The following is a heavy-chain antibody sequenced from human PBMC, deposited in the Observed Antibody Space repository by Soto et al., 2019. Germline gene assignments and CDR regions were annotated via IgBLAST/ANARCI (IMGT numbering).Heavy chain of an antibody. D-gene: IGHD2-15*01. Sequence: GGSLRLSCAASGFTFSSYGMHWVRQAPGKGLEWVAVIWYEGSSKYYADTVKGRITISRDNSKNTLYLQMNSLRAEDTAVYYCSRDLTYCSCGSCYLSHFPRNPYYYGMDVWGQGTTVTVSS. CDR2: IWYEGSSK. CDR3: SRDLTYCSCGSCYLSHFPRNPYYYGMDV. V-gene: IGHV3-33*01. J-gene: IGHJ6*02. CDR1: GFTFSSYG.